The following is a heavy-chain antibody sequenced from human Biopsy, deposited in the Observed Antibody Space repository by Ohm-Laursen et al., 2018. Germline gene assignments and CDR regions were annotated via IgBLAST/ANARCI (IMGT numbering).Heavy chain of an antibody. CDR1: DGSISNYF. J-gene: IGHJ4*02. D-gene: IGHD1-26*01. V-gene: IGHV4-59*01. Sequence: GTLSLTCTVSDGSISNYFWTWIRQPPGKGLEWIGYFRFEDRTSYNSSLKSRVTISADTSKNQFSLRLSSVTAADTAVYYCALGGGSYVNFDYWGQGTLVTVPS. CDR2: FRFEDRT. CDR3: ALGGGSYVNFDY.